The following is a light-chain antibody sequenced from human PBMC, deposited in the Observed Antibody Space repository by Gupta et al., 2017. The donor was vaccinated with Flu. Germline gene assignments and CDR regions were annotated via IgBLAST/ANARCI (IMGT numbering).Light chain of an antibody. J-gene: IGLJ1*01. V-gene: IGLV1-44*01. CDR2: SNN. CDR1: SSNIGSNI. Sequence: RVTISCSGSSSNIGSNIANWYQKHQGTDNKRRIESNNKRPSGVKDRLACSKSGTYASRVLRGLQSEDEAEDDCAAWADRLKGRVFGTGTKVTVL. CDR3: AAWADRLKGRV.